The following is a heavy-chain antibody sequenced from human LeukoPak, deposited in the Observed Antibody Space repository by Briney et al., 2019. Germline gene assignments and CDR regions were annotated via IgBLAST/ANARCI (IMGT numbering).Heavy chain of an antibody. V-gene: IGHV3-48*03. Sequence: GGSLRLSCAASGFTFSSYEMNWVRQAPGKGLEWLSYISSSGSTIYYADSVKGRFTISRDNAKNLLYLQMNSLRAEDTAVYYCVRDTPGYGAYDFDWGQGTLVTVSS. J-gene: IGHJ4*02. CDR2: ISSSGSTI. D-gene: IGHD5-12*01. CDR3: VRDTPGYGAYDFD. CDR1: GFTFSSYE.